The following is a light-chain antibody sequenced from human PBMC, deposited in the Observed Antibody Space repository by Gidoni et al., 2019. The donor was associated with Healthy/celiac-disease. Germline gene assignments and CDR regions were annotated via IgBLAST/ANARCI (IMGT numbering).Light chain of an antibody. J-gene: IGKJ3*01. V-gene: IGKV1-33*01. CDR2: DAS. CDR3: QQYDNLPIT. Sequence: DIQMTQSPSSLSASVGDRVTITCQARQDISNSLNWYQQKPGKAPKLLIYDASNLETGVPSRFSGSGSGTDFTFTISSLQPEDIATYYCQQYDNLPITFXPXTKVDIK. CDR1: QDISNS.